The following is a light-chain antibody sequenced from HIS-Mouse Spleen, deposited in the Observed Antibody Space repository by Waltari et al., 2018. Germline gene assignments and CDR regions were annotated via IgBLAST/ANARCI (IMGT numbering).Light chain of an antibody. CDR2: DDS. Sequence: SYVLTQPPSVSVAPGKTARITCGGNNIGSKSVHWYQQKPGQAPVLGGYDDSDRPAAIPGRFSGSNAGNTAALTIGRVEAGDEADYYCQVWDSSSDHVVFGGGTKLTVL. V-gene: IGLV3-21*03. J-gene: IGLJ2*01. CDR1: NIGSKS. CDR3: QVWDSSSDHVV.